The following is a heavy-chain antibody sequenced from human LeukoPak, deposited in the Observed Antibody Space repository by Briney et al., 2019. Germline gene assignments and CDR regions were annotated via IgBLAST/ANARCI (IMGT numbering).Heavy chain of an antibody. D-gene: IGHD6-13*01. CDR1: GGSIISGTYY. CDR3: AGWPSSSWYKVAAFGI. V-gene: IGHV4-61*02. Sequence: SETLSLTGTVSGGSIISGTYYWSWIRQPAGKELEWIGRIYTSGSTNYNPSLKSRVTMSEDTSKNQFSLKLSSVTAADTAVYYCAGWPSSSWYKVAAFGIWGQGTMVTVSS. J-gene: IGHJ3*02. CDR2: IYTSGST.